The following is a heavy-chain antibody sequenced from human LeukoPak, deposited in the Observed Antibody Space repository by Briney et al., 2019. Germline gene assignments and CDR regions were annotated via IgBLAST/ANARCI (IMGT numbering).Heavy chain of an antibody. J-gene: IGHJ5*02. V-gene: IGHV1-69*13. CDR1: GGTFSSYA. D-gene: IGHD2-2*01. CDR3: AREGCSSTSCYGGWFDP. Sequence: ASVKVSCKASGGTFSSYAISWVRQAPGQGLEWMGGIIPIFGTANHAQKFQGRVTITADESTSTAYMELSSLRSEDTAVYYCAREGCSSTSCYGGWFDPWGQGTLVTVSS. CDR2: IIPIFGTA.